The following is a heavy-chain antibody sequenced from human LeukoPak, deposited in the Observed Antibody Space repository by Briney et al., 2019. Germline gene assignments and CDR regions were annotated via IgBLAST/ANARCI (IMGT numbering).Heavy chain of an antibody. CDR1: GFTSSSYG. CDR3: AKAWAGDSHRSPHYYGMDV. Sequence: PGRSLRLSCAASGFTSSSYGMHWVRQAPGKGLEWVAVISYDGSNKYYADSVKGRFTISRDNSKNTLYLQMNSLRAEDTAVCYCAKAWAGDSHRSPHYYGMDVWGQGTTVTVSS. J-gene: IGHJ6*02. CDR2: ISYDGSNK. D-gene: IGHD3-22*01. V-gene: IGHV3-30*18.